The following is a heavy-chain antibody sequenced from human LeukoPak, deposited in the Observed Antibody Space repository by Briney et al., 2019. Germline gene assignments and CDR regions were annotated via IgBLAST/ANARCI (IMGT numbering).Heavy chain of an antibody. J-gene: IGHJ4*02. CDR1: GYTFTSYD. D-gene: IGHD3-3*01. CDR2: MNPNSGNT. CDR3: ARRLATYYDFWSGYYTDYFDY. Sequence: ASVKVSCKASGYTFTSYDINWVRQATGQGLEWMGWMNPNSGNTGYAQKFQGRVTMTRNTSISTAYMELSSLRSEDTAVYYCARRLATYYDFWSGYYTDYFDYWGQGTLATVSS. V-gene: IGHV1-8*01.